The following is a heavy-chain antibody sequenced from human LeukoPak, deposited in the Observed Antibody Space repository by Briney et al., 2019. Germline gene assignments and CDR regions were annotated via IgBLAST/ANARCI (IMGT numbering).Heavy chain of an antibody. Sequence: GGSLRLSCAASGFTFSSYAIIWVRQAPGKGLEWVSAISGSGGSTYYADSVKGRFTISRDNSKNTLYLQMNSLRAEDTAVYYCAKDLAATQLSYFDYWGQGTLVTVSS. CDR2: ISGSGGST. D-gene: IGHD2-15*01. J-gene: IGHJ4*02. CDR1: GFTFSSYA. CDR3: AKDLAATQLSYFDY. V-gene: IGHV3-23*01.